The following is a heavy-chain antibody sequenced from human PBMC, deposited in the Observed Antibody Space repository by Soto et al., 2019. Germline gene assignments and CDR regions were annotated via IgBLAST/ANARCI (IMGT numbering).Heavy chain of an antibody. D-gene: IGHD3-22*01. CDR2: ISGSGGST. CDR1: GFTFSSYA. Sequence: GGSLRLSCAASGFTFSSYAMSWVRQAPGKGLEWVSAISGSGGSTYYADSVKGRFTISRDNSKNTLYLQMNSLRAEDTAVYYCANPNPPYYDSSGYLRYWGQGTLVTVSS. V-gene: IGHV3-23*01. J-gene: IGHJ4*02. CDR3: ANPNPPYYDSSGYLRY.